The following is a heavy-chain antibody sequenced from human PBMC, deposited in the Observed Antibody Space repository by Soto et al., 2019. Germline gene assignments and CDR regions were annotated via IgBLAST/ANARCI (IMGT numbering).Heavy chain of an antibody. CDR2: ISSSSSTI. CDR3: ATAVLIPAFDI. V-gene: IGHV3-48*01. D-gene: IGHD2-8*01. Sequence: GGSLRLSCAASGFTFSSYSMNWVRQAPGKGLEWVSYISSSSSTIYYADSVKGRFTISRDNAKNSLYLQMNSLRAEDTAVYYCATAVLIPAFDIWGQGTMVTVSS. J-gene: IGHJ3*02. CDR1: GFTFSSYS.